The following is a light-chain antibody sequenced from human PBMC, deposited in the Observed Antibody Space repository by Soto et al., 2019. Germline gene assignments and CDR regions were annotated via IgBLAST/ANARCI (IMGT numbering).Light chain of an antibody. Sequence: FVLTQPPSVSESPGKTVTISCTRSSGNIANNFVQWYQQRPGSAPTILIFEDDQRPSGVPDRFSGSIDSSSNSASLTISGLTTEDEADYYCQSYDSATPVVFGGGTKLTVL. CDR2: EDD. J-gene: IGLJ2*01. CDR1: SGNIANNF. CDR3: QSYDSATPVV. V-gene: IGLV6-57*04.